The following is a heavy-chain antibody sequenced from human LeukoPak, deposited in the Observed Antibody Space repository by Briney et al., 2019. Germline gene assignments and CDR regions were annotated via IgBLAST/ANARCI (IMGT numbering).Heavy chain of an antibody. V-gene: IGHV3-30*02. Sequence: PGGSLRLSCAASGFTFSSYGMHWVRQAPGKGLEWVAYIPKDGSNKFYADSVKGRFTISRDNSKNTLSLQMNSLRAEDTAVYYCAKPPLYYNNDWYTYYFDHWGQGTLVTVSS. D-gene: IGHD6-19*01. CDR3: AKPPLYYNNDWYTYYFDH. CDR2: IPKDGSNK. J-gene: IGHJ4*02. CDR1: GFTFSSYG.